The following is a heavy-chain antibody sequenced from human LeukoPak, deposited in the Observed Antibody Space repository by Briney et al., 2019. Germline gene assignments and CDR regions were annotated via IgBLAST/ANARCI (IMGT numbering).Heavy chain of an antibody. D-gene: IGHD6-13*01. Sequence: SETLSLTCTVSGGSISSGDYYWSRIRQPPGKGLEWIGYIYYSGSTSYNPSLKSRVTISVDTSKNQFSLKLSSVTAADTAVYYCARLAAAGDDAFDIWGQGTMVTVSS. J-gene: IGHJ3*02. V-gene: IGHV4-61*08. CDR3: ARLAAAGDDAFDI. CDR2: IYYSGST. CDR1: GGSISSGDYY.